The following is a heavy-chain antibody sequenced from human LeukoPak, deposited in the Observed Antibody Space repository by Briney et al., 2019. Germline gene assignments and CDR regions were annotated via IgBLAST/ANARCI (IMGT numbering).Heavy chain of an antibody. V-gene: IGHV4-34*01. J-gene: IGHJ5*02. CDR1: GGSFSGYY. CDR2: INHSGST. Sequence: ASETLSLTCAVYGGSFSGYYWSWIRQPPGKGLEWIGEINHSGSTNYNPSLKSRVTISVDTSKNQFSLKLSSVTAADTAVYYCARHVRSLRYFDWLLPLTWFDPWGQGTLVTVSS. CDR3: ARHVRSLRYFDWLLPLTWFDP. D-gene: IGHD3-9*01.